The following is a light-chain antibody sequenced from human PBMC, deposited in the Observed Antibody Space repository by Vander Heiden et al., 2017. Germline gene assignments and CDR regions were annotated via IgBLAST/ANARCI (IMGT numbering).Light chain of an antibody. CDR2: GDN. Sequence: QSVLTQPPSVSGAPGQRVTISCTWSSSNIGAGVDVHWYQQLPGTAPKLLIFGDNSRPSGVPDRFSGSKSGTSASLAITGLQAEDEADYYCQSYDSSLSDSVFGGGTKLTVL. J-gene: IGLJ2*01. CDR1: SSNIGAGVD. CDR3: QSYDSSLSDSV. V-gene: IGLV1-40*01.